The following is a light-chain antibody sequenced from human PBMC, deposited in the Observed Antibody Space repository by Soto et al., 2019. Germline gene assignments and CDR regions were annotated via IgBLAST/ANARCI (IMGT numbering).Light chain of an antibody. CDR3: NSFRVSHLYV. J-gene: IGLJ1*01. CDR2: EVT. V-gene: IGLV2-14*01. CDR1: SSDIGGYNA. Sequence: SALTQPASVSGSPGQTNTISCTGTSSDIGGYNAVSWYQHHPGKAPKLIIYEVTHRPSGVSDRFSASKSGNTASLTISGLQAEDEADYYCNSFRVSHLYVFGTGTKVTVL.